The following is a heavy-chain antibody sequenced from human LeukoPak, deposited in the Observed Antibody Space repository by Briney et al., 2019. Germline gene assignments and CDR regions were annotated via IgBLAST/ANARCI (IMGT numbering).Heavy chain of an antibody. CDR2: IGAAGDT. V-gene: IGHV3-13*01. J-gene: IGHJ6*03. CDR1: GFTFSSYD. Sequence: GGSLRLSCAASGFTFSSYDMHWVRQATGKGLEWVSAIGAAGDTYYPGSVKGRFTISRENAKNSLYLQMNSLRDGDTAVYYCARCDSGYYYMDVWGKGTTVTVSS. CDR3: ARCDSGYYYMDV. D-gene: IGHD1-26*01.